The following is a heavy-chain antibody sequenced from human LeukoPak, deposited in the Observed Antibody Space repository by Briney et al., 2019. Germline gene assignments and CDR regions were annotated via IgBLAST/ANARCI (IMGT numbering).Heavy chain of an antibody. CDR2: ISSSSSYI. CDR3: ASVV. Sequence: GRSLRLSCAASGFTFRDYYMTWLRQAPGKGLEWVSSISSSSSYIYYADSVKGRFTISRDNAKNSLYLQMNSLRAEDTAVYYCASVVWGQGTLVTVSS. CDR1: GFTFRDYY. D-gene: IGHD2-15*01. J-gene: IGHJ4*02. V-gene: IGHV3-21*01.